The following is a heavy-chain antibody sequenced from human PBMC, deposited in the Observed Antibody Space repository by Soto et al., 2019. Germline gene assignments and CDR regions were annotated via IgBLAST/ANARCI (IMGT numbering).Heavy chain of an antibody. CDR1: GGTFSSYA. D-gene: IGHD6-19*01. Sequence: ASVKVSCKASGGTFSSYAISWVRQAPGQGLEWMGGIIPIFGTANYAQKFQGRVTITADESTSTAYMELSSLRSEDTAVYYCARDRDSSGPGFDYWGQGTLVTVSS. J-gene: IGHJ4*02. V-gene: IGHV1-69*13. CDR3: ARDRDSSGPGFDY. CDR2: IIPIFGTA.